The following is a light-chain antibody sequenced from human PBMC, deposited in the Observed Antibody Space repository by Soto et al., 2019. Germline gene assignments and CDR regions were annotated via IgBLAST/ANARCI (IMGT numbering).Light chain of an antibody. J-gene: IGKJ1*01. CDR1: QSVSSSS. CDR2: GAS. CDR3: QQYNNWLWT. Sequence: EIVLTQSPGTLSLSPGEGATLSCRASQSVSSSSLTWYQQKRGQAPRLLIYGASTRATGIPDRFSGSGSGTDFTLTISSLQSEDFAVYYCQQYNNWLWTFGQGTKVEIK. V-gene: IGKV3-20*01.